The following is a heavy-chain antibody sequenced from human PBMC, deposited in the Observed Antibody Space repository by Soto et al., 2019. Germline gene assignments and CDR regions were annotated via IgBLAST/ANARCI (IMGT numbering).Heavy chain of an antibody. Sequence: ASVKVSCKASGYTFTGYYMHWVRQAPGQGREWMGWINPNSGGTNYAQKFQGWVTMTRDTSISTAYMELSRLRSDDTAVYYCAKEWELLGYGMGVWGQGTTVTVSS. D-gene: IGHD1-26*01. CDR1: GYTFTGYY. CDR3: AKEWELLGYGMGV. CDR2: INPNSGGT. V-gene: IGHV1-2*04. J-gene: IGHJ6*02.